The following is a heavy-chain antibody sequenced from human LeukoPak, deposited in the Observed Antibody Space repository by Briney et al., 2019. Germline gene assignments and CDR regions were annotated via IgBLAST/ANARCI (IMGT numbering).Heavy chain of an antibody. CDR3: ARRYYYNLGSFPFDF. V-gene: IGHV4-34*01. J-gene: IGHJ4*02. CDR2: IHNSGTT. CDR1: GGPFSGYF. Sequence: SETLSLTCAVSGGPFSGYFWSWIRQSSGKGREWIGEIHNSGTTNYNPSLNSRVTISEDTSKNQFYLNLSSVTAADTAVYYCARRYYYNLGSFPFDFWGQGTLVTVSS. D-gene: IGHD2/OR15-2a*01.